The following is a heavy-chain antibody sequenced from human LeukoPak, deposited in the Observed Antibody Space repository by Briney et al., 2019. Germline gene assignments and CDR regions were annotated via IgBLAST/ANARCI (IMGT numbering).Heavy chain of an antibody. J-gene: IGHJ5*02. Sequence: PGGSLRLSCAASGFTFSSYGMHWVRQAPGKGLEWVAVIWYDGSNKYYADSVKGRFTTSRDSSKNTLYLQMNSLRAEDTAVYYSAKDHSSSWLNWFDPWGQGTLVTVSS. CDR2: IWYDGSNK. CDR1: GFTFSSYG. D-gene: IGHD6-13*01. V-gene: IGHV3-33*06. CDR3: AKDHSSSWLNWFDP.